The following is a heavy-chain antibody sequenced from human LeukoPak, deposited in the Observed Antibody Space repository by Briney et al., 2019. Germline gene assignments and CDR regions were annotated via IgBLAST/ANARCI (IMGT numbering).Heavy chain of an antibody. J-gene: IGHJ4*02. CDR1: GGSFSGYY. CDR3: ARGPGKIVVVPAARQPFDY. Sequence: SETLSLTCAVYGGSFSGYYWSWIRQPPGKGLEWSGEINHSGSTNYNPSLKSRVTISVDTSKNQFSLKLSSVTAADTAVYYCARGPGKIVVVPAARQPFDYWGQGTLVTVSS. CDR2: INHSGST. D-gene: IGHD2-2*01. V-gene: IGHV4-34*01.